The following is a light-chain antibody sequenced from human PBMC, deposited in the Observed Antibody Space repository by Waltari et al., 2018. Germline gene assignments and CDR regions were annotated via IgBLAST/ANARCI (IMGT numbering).Light chain of an antibody. CDR3: SFYTSSSLV. V-gene: IGLV2-14*03. J-gene: IGLJ2*01. Sequence: QSALTPPASVSGSPGQSITISCAGTSSDVGRYNYVSWYQQHPGKAPKLMIYDVSYRPSGVSNRFSGSKSGNTASLTISGLQAEDEADYYCSFYTSSSLVFGGGTKLTVL. CDR1: SSDVGRYNY. CDR2: DVS.